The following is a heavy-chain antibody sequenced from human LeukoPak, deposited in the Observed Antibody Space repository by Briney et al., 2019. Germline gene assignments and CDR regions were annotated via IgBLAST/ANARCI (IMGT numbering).Heavy chain of an antibody. D-gene: IGHD3-10*01. CDR3: AKYPLWFGLYYFDY. CDR1: GFTFSSYA. J-gene: IGHJ4*02. CDR2: ISGSGGST. V-gene: IGHV3-23*01. Sequence: PGGSLRLSCAASGFTFSSYAMSWVRQAPGKGLEWVSAISGSGGSTYYADSVKGRFTIPRDNSKNTLYLQMNSLRAEDTAVYYCAKYPLWFGLYYFDYWGQGTLVTVSS.